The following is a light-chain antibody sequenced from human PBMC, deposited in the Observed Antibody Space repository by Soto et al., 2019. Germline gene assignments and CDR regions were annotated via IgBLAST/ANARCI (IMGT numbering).Light chain of an antibody. CDR3: AAWDDSLNGFYV. CDR2: SNN. V-gene: IGLV1-44*01. J-gene: IGLJ1*01. CDR1: SSNIGSNT. Sequence: QSVLTQPPSASGTPGQRVTISCSGSSSNIGSNTVSWYQQLPGTAPKLLIYSNNRRPSGVPERFSGSNSGTSASLAISGLQSEDEADYYRAAWDDSLNGFYVFGTGTKVTVL.